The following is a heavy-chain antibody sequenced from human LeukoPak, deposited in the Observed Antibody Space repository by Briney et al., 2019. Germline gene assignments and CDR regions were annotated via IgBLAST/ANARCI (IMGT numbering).Heavy chain of an antibody. J-gene: IGHJ4*02. Sequence: SETLSLTCTVSGGSISSSSYYWGWIRQPPGKGLEWIGSIYYSGSTYYNPSLKSRVTISVDTSKNQFSLKLSSVTAAGTAVYYCARLYGDYVVDCWGQGTLVTVSS. CDR2: IYYSGST. D-gene: IGHD4-17*01. V-gene: IGHV4-39*01. CDR3: ARLYGDYVVDC. CDR1: GGSISSSSYY.